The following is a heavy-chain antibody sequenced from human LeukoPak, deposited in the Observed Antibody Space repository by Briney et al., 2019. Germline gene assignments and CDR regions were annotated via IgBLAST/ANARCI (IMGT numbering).Heavy chain of an antibody. CDR3: ARGGPSRYYDSSGYSDY. Sequence: ASVKVSCKASGYTFTSYGISWVRQAPGQGLEWMGWISAYNGNTNYAQKLQGRVTMTTDTSTSTAYMELRSLRSDDTAVYYCARGGPSRYYDSSGYSDYWGQGTLVTVSS. V-gene: IGHV1-18*01. CDR2: ISAYNGNT. J-gene: IGHJ4*02. D-gene: IGHD3-22*01. CDR1: GYTFTSYG.